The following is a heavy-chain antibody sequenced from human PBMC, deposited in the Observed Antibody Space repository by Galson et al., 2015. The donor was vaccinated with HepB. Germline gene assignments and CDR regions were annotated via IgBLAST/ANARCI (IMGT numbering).Heavy chain of an antibody. D-gene: IGHD4-23*01. CDR2: ISGSGGST. CDR1: GFTFSSYA. J-gene: IGHJ3*02. CDR3: AKFYGGNSATHVPDAFDI. V-gene: IGHV3-23*01. Sequence: SLRLSCAASGFTFSSYAMSWVRQAPGKGLEWVSAISGSGGSTYYADSVKGRFTISRDNSKNTLYLQMNSLRAEDTAVYYCAKFYGGNSATHVPDAFDIWGQGTMVTVSS.